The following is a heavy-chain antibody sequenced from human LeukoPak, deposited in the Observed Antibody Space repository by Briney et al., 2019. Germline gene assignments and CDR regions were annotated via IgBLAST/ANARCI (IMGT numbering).Heavy chain of an antibody. V-gene: IGHV1-69*13. J-gene: IGHJ4*02. Sequence: SVKVSCKASGGTFSSYAISWVRQAPGQGLEWMGGIIPIFGTANYAQKFQGRVTITADESTSTAYMELSSLRSEDTAVYYCAXXXXXDSXXHVWXQGTLVTVSS. D-gene: IGHD3-22*01. CDR2: IIPIFGTA. CDR1: GGTFSSYA. CDR3: AXXXXXDSXXHV.